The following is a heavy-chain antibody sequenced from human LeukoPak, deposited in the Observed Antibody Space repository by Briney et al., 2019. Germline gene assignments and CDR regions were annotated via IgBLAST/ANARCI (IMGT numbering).Heavy chain of an antibody. Sequence: SETLSLTCTVSGGSISSYYWSWIRQPPGKGLEWIGYIYYSGSTNYNPSLKSRVTISVDTSKNQFSLKRSSVTAADTAVYYCARSKYYYDSSGPYYLDYWGQGTLVTVSS. CDR3: ARSKYYYDSSGPYYLDY. J-gene: IGHJ4*02. D-gene: IGHD3-22*01. CDR2: IYYSGST. CDR1: GGSISSYY. V-gene: IGHV4-59*08.